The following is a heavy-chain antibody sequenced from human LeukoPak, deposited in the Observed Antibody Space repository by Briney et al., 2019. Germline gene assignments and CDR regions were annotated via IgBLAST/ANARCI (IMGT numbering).Heavy chain of an antibody. J-gene: IGHJ6*04. CDR2: IKQDGSEK. V-gene: IGHV3-7*03. CDR3: ARDGSWRTYYYYYGMDV. Sequence: GGSLRLSCAASGFTFSSYWMSWVRQAPGKGLEWVANIKQDGSEKYYVDSVKGRFTISRDNAKNSLHLQMNSLRAEDTAVYYCARDGSWRTYYYYYGMDVWGKGTTVTVSS. D-gene: IGHD6-13*01. CDR1: GFTFSSYW.